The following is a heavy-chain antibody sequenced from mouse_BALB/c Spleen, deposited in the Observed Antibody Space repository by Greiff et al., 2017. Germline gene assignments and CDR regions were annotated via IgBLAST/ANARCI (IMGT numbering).Heavy chain of an antibody. Sequence: EVKLVESGGGLVQPGGSLRLSCAASGFTFRAFYMEWVRPAPGKRLEWIAAISNKANDYTTEYSASVKGRFIVSRDTCQSILYLQMNALRAEDTAIYYCARSAEGVRYLDFGGQGTALTVSS. CDR1: GFTFRAFY. V-gene: IGHV7-1*02. CDR2: ISNKANDYTT. CDR3: ARSAEGVRYLDF. J-gene: IGHJ2*01. D-gene: IGHD5-1*01.